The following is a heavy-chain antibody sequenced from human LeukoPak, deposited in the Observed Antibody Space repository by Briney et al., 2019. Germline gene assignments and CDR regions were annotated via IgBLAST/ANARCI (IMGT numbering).Heavy chain of an antibody. V-gene: IGHV4-59*08. J-gene: IGHJ4*02. CDR3: ARLLWFGESSGYYFDY. Sequence: SETLSLTCTVSGGSISSYYWSWIRQPPGKGLEWIGSIYHSGSTYYNPSLKSRVTISVDTSKNQFSLKLSSVTAADTAVYYCARLLWFGESSGYYFDYWGQGTLVTVSS. CDR2: IYHSGST. D-gene: IGHD3-10*01. CDR1: GGSISSYY.